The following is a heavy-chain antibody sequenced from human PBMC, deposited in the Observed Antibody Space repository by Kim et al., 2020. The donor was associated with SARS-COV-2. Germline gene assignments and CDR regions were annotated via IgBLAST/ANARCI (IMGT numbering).Heavy chain of an antibody. D-gene: IGHD3-3*01. CDR3: TTECESKCYCCMDV. Sequence: AATVKGRFTIARDKSKNALYLQVNRLRGEDTAVYYCTTECESKCYCCMDVWGKGTTVTVSS. V-gene: IGHV3-11*01. J-gene: IGHJ6*03.